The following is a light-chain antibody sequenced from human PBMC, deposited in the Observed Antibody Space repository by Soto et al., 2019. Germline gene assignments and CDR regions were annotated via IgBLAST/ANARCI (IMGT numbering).Light chain of an antibody. Sequence: QSALTQPASVSGSPGQSITISCTGTSSDVGGSNHVSWYQQHPGKAPKLMIFDVSTRPSGVYNRFSGSKSGNTASLTISGLQAEDEADYYCSSYATSSTLVLFGGGTKVTVL. CDR3: SSYATSSTLVL. J-gene: IGLJ3*02. CDR1: SSDVGGSNH. V-gene: IGLV2-14*01. CDR2: DVS.